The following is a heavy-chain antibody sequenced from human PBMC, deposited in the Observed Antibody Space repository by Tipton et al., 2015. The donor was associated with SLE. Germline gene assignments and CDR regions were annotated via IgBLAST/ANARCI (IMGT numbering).Heavy chain of an antibody. V-gene: IGHV4-34*01. CDR2: INHSGGT. J-gene: IGHJ6*03. CDR1: GGSISSYY. D-gene: IGHD1-1*01. CDR3: ARVPGLERSYFYYYYMDV. Sequence: LRLSCTVSGGSISSYYWSWIRQPPGKGLEWIGEINHSGGTNYNPSLKSRVTISVDTSKNQFSLKLSSVTAADTAVYYCARVPGLERSYFYYYYMDVWGKGTTVTVSS.